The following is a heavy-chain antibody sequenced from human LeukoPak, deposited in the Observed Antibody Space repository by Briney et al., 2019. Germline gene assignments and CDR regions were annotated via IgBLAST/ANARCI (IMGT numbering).Heavy chain of an antibody. D-gene: IGHD6-13*01. V-gene: IGHV3-13*01. J-gene: IGHJ3*02. Sequence: GSLRLSCAASGFTFSSYDMHWVRQATGKGLEWVSAIGTAGDTYYPGSVKGRFTISRENAKNSLYLQMNSLRAGDTAVYYCARASSSWQGRGAFDIWGQGTMVTVSS. CDR3: ARASSSWQGRGAFDI. CDR2: IGTAGDT. CDR1: GFTFSSYD.